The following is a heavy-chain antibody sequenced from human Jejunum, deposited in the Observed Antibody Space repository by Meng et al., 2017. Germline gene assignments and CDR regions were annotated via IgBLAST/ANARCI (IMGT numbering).Heavy chain of an antibody. CDR3: ARDRGTGSSAFLDS. CDR1: GFTFSSYS. CDR2: VSGGGCTT. Sequence: GGSLRLSCAASGFTFSSYSMSWVRQAPGKGLEWVSAVSGGGCTTYYADSVKGRFTVSRDNSRNTLFLQLRSLRAEDTAIYYCARDRGTGSSAFLDSWGQGTLVTVSS. V-gene: IGHV3-23*01. J-gene: IGHJ4*02. D-gene: IGHD3-10*01.